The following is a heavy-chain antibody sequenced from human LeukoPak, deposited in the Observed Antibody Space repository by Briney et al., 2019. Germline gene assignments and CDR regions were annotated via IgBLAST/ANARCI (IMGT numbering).Heavy chain of an antibody. J-gene: IGHJ4*02. V-gene: IGHV1-69*04. Sequence: SVKVSCKASGYTFTSYGISWVRQAPGQGLEWMGRIIPILGIANYAQKFQGRVTITADKSTSTAYMELSSLRSEDTAVYYCARDLGSSGTRWGQGTLVTVSS. D-gene: IGHD6-19*01. CDR1: GYTFTSYG. CDR3: ARDLGSSGTR. CDR2: IIPILGIA.